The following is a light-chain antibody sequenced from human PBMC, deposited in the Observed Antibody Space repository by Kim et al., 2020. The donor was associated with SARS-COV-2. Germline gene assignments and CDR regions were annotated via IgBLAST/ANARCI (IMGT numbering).Light chain of an antibody. CDR2: AAS. CDR3: QQSYSTPRT. Sequence: GAVGDRVSVTCRASQSISSYLNWYQQIPEKAPKLLIYAASSLQSGVPSRFSGSGSGTDFTLTISSLQPEDFATYYCQQSYSTPRTFGQGTKV. V-gene: IGKV1-39*01. CDR1: QSISSY. J-gene: IGKJ1*01.